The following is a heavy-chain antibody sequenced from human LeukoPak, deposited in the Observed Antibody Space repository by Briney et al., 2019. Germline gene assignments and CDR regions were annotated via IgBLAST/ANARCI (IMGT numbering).Heavy chain of an antibody. J-gene: IGHJ4*02. V-gene: IGHV3-48*01. CDR3: ASGGATSFDY. CDR2: ISFSNTTI. D-gene: IGHD1-26*01. CDR1: GFTFSNSS. Sequence: PGGSLRLSCAASGFTFSNSSVNWVRQSPGKGLEWISYISFSNTTIYYADSVKGRFTISRDKAKNSLYLQMNSLRAEDTAAYYCASGGATSFDYWGQGTLVTVSS.